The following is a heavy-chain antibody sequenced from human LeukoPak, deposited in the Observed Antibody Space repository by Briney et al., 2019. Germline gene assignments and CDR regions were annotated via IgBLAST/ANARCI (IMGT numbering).Heavy chain of an antibody. CDR2: ISAYNGNT. D-gene: IGHD6-13*01. CDR1: GYAFTSYG. CDR3: ARDREGYSSSWGYFDY. Sequence: ASVKVSCKASGYAFTSYGISWVRQAPGQGLEWMGWISAYNGNTNYAQKLQGRVTMTTDTSTSTAYMELRSLRSDDTAVYYCARDREGYSSSWGYFDYWGQGTLVTVSS. J-gene: IGHJ4*02. V-gene: IGHV1-18*01.